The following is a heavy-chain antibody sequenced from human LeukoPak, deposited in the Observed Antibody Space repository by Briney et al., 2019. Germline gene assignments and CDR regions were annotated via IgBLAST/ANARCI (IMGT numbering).Heavy chain of an antibody. D-gene: IGHD3-22*01. CDR2: ISWNSGSI. V-gene: IGHV3-9*03. J-gene: IGHJ4*02. CDR3: AKDKTYYYDSSGYFDY. CDR1: GFTFDDYA. Sequence: PGGSLRLSCAASGFTFDDYAMHWVRQAPGKGLEWVSGISWNSGSIGYADSVKGRFTISRDNAKNSLYLQMNSLRAEDMALYYCAKDKTYYYDSSGYFDYWGQGTLVTVPS.